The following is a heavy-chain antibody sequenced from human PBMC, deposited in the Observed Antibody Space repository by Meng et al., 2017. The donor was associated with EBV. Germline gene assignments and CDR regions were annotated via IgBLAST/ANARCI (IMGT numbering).Heavy chain of an antibody. CDR3: ARVSPKRYFDYLAPPDY. V-gene: IGHV4-34*01. D-gene: IGHD3-9*01. J-gene: IGHJ4*02. Sequence: QVQLQQWGAGLLQPSXXLSLRXXVYGGSVNGYFWSWIRQPPGKGLEWIGELHHSGSTNYNPSLKSRLRISVDTSKNQFSLNLTSVTAADTAVYYCARVSPKRYFDYLAPPDYWGQGTLVTVSS. CDR2: LHHSGST. CDR1: GGSVNGYF.